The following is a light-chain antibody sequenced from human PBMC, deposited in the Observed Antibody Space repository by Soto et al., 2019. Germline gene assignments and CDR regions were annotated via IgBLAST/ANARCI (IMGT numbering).Light chain of an antibody. Sequence: DIQMTQSPSSLSASVGDRVTITCRASQSIVTYLNWYLQKPGKAPKLLIYDASSLESGVPSRFSGSGSGTEFTLTISSLQPDDFATYYCQQYNSYSGFGQGTKLEIK. CDR1: QSIVTY. CDR3: QQYNSYSG. CDR2: DAS. J-gene: IGKJ2*01. V-gene: IGKV1-5*01.